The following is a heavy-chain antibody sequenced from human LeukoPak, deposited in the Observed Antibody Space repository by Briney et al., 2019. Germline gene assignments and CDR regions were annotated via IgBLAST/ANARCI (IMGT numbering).Heavy chain of an antibody. CDR2: IKQDGSEK. V-gene: IGHV3-7*05. CDR3: AILFATPYYFDY. J-gene: IGHJ4*02. Sequence: GGSLRLSCAASGFSFISYRMSWVRQAPGKGLEWVANIKQDGSEKYYVDSVKRRFTISRDNAKNSLYLQMNSLRAEDTAVYYCAILFATPYYFDYWGQGTLVTVSS. CDR1: GFSFISYR. D-gene: IGHD1-26*01.